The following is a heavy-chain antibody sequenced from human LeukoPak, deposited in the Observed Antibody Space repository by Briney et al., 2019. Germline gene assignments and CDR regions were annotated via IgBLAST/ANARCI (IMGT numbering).Heavy chain of an antibody. J-gene: IGHJ5*02. V-gene: IGHV1-2*02. CDR1: GYTFSDYY. CDR3: ARDSGLWFGELLA. CDR2: INPDSGGT. Sequence: ASVKVSCKASGYTFSDYYIHWVRQAPGQGLEWMGWINPDSGGTNYAQKFQGRVTMTRDTSISTAYMGLNKLRSDDTAVYYCARDSGLWFGELLAWGQGTLVTVSS. D-gene: IGHD3-10*01.